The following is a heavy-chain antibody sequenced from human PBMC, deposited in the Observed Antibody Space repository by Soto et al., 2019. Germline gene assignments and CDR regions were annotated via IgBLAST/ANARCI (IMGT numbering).Heavy chain of an antibody. J-gene: IGHJ4*02. CDR2: INHSGVT. Sequence: PSETLSLTCAVYGGSFSGYYWSWIRQPPGKGLEWIGEINHSGVTNYSPSLKSRVTISVDTSKSHFSLKLSSVTAADTAVYYCARIHYDDYFDYWGQGTLVTVSS. V-gene: IGHV4-34*01. CDR1: GGSFSGYY. CDR3: ARIHYDDYFDY. D-gene: IGHD4-17*01.